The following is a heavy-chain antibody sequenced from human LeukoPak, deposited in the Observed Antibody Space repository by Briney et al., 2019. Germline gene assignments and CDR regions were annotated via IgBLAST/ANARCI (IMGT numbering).Heavy chain of an antibody. J-gene: IGHJ4*02. CDR3: ARDPSYSGSYFDY. CDR2: IYYSGST. CDR1: GGSISSSSYY. Sequence: SETLSLTCTVSGGSISSSSYYWGWIRQPPGKGLEWIGYIYYSGSTNYNPSLKSRVTISVDTSKNQFSLKLSPVTAADTAVYYCARDPSYSGSYFDYWGQGTLVTVSS. D-gene: IGHD1-26*01. V-gene: IGHV4-61*01.